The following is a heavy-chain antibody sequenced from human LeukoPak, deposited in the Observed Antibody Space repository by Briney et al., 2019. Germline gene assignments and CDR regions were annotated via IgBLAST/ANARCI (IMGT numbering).Heavy chain of an antibody. J-gene: IGHJ1*01. V-gene: IGHV1-69*01. Sequence: SSVKVSCKASGGTFSSYAISWVRQAPGQGLEWMRGIIPIFGTADYAQKFQCRVTITADESTSTAYMELSSLRSEDTAVYYCAGSTVTRLAEYFQHWGQGTLVTVSS. CDR1: GGTFSSYA. D-gene: IGHD4-17*01. CDR3: AGSTVTRLAEYFQH. CDR2: IIPIFGTA.